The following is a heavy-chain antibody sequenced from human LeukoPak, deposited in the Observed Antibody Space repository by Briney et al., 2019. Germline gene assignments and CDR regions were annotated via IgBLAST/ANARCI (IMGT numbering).Heavy chain of an antibody. Sequence: GGSLRLSCVASGFAFNTYVMSWVRQAPGMGLEWVSAISDNGGNTYYSDSVKGRVTVSRDNSANTLYLQMNSLRAEDTAVYYCAKTTVNANWFDPWGQGTLVTVSS. CDR2: ISDNGGNT. J-gene: IGHJ5*02. V-gene: IGHV3-23*01. CDR1: GFAFNTYV. D-gene: IGHD4-17*01. CDR3: AKTTVNANWFDP.